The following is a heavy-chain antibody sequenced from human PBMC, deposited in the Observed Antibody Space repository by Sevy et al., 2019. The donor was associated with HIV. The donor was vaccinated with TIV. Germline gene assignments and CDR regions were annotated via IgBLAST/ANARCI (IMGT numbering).Heavy chain of an antibody. Sequence: SETLSLTCTVSGGSISSYYWSWIRQPPGKGLEWIGYIYYSGSTNYNPSLKSQVTISVDTSKNQFSLKLSSVTAADTAVYYCARWRWELQFDYWGQGTLVTVSS. J-gene: IGHJ4*02. CDR1: GGSISSYY. V-gene: IGHV4-59*12. D-gene: IGHD1-26*01. CDR3: ARWRWELQFDY. CDR2: IYYSGST.